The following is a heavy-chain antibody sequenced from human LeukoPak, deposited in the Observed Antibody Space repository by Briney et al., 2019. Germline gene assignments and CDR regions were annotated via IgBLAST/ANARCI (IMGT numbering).Heavy chain of an antibody. CDR3: AREEGGAGYYYYYYGMDV. CDR1: GFTFSSYS. D-gene: IGHD2-15*01. CDR2: ISANLINT. J-gene: IGHJ6*02. Sequence: GGSLRLSCAASGFTFSSYSMTWVRLAPGKGLEWVSTISANLINTYYADSVKGRFTISRDNSKNTLYLQMNSLRAEDTAVYYCAREEGGAGYYYYYYGMDVWGQGTTVTVSS. V-gene: IGHV3-23*01.